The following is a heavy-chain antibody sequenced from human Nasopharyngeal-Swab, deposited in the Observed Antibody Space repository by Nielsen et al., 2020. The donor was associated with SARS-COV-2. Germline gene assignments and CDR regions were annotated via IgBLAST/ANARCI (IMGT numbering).Heavy chain of an antibody. CDR1: GYTFTNHF. CDR3: ARGYSYGLAY. V-gene: IGHV1-46*01. Sequence: ASVKVSCKASGYTFTNHFMHWVRQAPGQGLEWMGMINPSGGSTGYAQNFQGRVTVTRDTSTSTVSMELSRLSSEDTAVYYCARGYSYGLAYWGQGTLVTVSP. D-gene: IGHD5-18*01. CDR2: INPSGGST. J-gene: IGHJ4*02.